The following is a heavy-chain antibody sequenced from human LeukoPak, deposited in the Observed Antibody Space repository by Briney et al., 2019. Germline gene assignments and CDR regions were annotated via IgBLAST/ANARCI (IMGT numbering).Heavy chain of an antibody. Sequence: ASVKVSCKASGYTFTSYDINWVRQATGQGLEWMGWMNPNSGNTGYAQKFQGRVTITRNTSISTAYVELSSLRSEDTAVYYCARGLRDIVVVPAASYYFDYWGQGTLVTVSS. CDR2: MNPNSGNT. D-gene: IGHD2-2*01. J-gene: IGHJ4*02. V-gene: IGHV1-8*03. CDR1: GYTFTSYD. CDR3: ARGLRDIVVVPAASYYFDY.